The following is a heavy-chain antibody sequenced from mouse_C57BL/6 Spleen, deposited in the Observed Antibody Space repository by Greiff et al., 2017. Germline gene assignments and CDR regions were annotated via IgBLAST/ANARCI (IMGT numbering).Heavy chain of an antibody. Sequence: QVQLQQSGAELVKPGASVKMSCKASGYTFTTYPIEWMKQNHGKSLEWIGNFHPYNDDTKYNEKFKGKATLTVEESSIAVYLELSRLTSDDSAVYYCARLAYYRNYFDYWGQGTTLTVSS. J-gene: IGHJ2*01. V-gene: IGHV1-47*01. CDR3: ARLAYYRNYFDY. CDR2: FHPYNDDT. D-gene: IGHD2-14*01. CDR1: GYTFTTYP.